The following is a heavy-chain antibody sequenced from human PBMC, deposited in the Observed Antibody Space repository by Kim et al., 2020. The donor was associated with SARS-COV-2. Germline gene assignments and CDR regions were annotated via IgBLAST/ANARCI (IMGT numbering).Heavy chain of an antibody. CDR3: ATAGPQGYYYYYGMAV. D-gene: IGHD6-19*01. J-gene: IGHJ6*01. V-gene: IGHV3-43*01. CDR2: ISWDGGST. Sequence: GGSLRLSCAASGFTFDDYTMHWVRQAPGKGLEWVSLISWDGGSTYYADSVKGRFTISRDNSKNSLYLQMNSLRTEDTALYYCATAGPQGYYYYYGMAVWG. CDR1: GFTFDDYT.